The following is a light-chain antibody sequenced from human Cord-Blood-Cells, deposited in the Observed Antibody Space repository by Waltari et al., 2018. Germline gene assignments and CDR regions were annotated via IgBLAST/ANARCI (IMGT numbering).Light chain of an antibody. CDR1: SSDVGVYNY. CDR3: CSYAGSFWV. Sequence: QSALTQPRPASGSPAQSVTITCTGTSSDVGVYNYVSWYQQHLGQAPKLMNYNVSKRPSGVPDRFSGCKSGNTASLTISGLQAEDEADYYCCSYAGSFWVFGGGTKLTVL. CDR2: NVS. J-gene: IGLJ3*02. V-gene: IGLV2-11*01.